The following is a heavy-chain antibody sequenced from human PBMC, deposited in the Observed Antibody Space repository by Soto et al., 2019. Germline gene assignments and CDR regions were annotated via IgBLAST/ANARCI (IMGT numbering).Heavy chain of an antibody. CDR1: GFTFGDYA. CDR2: IRSKAYGGTT. CDR3: TRDRSPDIVVVPAYDY. Sequence: GGSLRLSCTASGFTFGDYAMSWFRQAPGKGLEWVGFIRSKAYGGTTEYAASVKGRFTISRDDSKSIAYLQMNSLKTEDTAVYYCTRDRSPDIVVVPAYDYWGQGTLVTVSS. J-gene: IGHJ4*02. D-gene: IGHD2-2*01. V-gene: IGHV3-49*03.